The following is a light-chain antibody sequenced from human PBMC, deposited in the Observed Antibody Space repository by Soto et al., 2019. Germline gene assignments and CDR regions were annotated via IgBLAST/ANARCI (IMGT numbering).Light chain of an antibody. Sequence: IVMTQSPSTLSVSPGAIVTLSCRASQSVSNKLGWYQHKPGQAPRLLIYDTSTRAAGTPARFTGSGSGTDFTLTISSLQSEDFAVYYCQQYNTWRSISFGQGTRLEIK. CDR1: QSVSNK. J-gene: IGKJ5*01. CDR2: DTS. CDR3: QQYNTWRSIS. V-gene: IGKV3-15*01.